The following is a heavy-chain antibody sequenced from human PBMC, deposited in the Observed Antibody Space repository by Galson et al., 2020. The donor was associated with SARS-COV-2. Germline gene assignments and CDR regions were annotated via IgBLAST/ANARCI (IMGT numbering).Heavy chain of an antibody. CDR2: ISIGSGFI. CDR3: ARRAEGVVVEPRQAYWYFDL. J-gene: IGHJ2*01. CDR1: GFIFANYG. D-gene: IGHD2-15*01. V-gene: IGHV3-21*01. Sequence: GGSLRLSCAASGFIFANYGINWVRQAPGKGLEWVSYISIGSGFIYYADSMRGRFTISRDDAKNSVFLEMNSLSADDTAAYFCARRAEGVVVEPRQAYWYFDLWGRGTLVTVSA.